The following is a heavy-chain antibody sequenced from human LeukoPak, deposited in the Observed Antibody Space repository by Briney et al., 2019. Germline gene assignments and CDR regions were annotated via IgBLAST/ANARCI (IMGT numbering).Heavy chain of an antibody. CDR2: IRYDGSTK. J-gene: IGHJ4*02. V-gene: IGHV3-30*02. CDR3: AKVAGTDYFDY. CDR1: GFIFSSYG. Sequence: PGGSLRLSCAASGFIFSSYGMHWVRQAPGKGLEWVAFIRYDGSTKYYIDSVKGRFTISRDNSKNTLYLQMNSLRPVDTAVYYCAKVAGTDYFDYWGQGTLVTASS. D-gene: IGHD6-19*01.